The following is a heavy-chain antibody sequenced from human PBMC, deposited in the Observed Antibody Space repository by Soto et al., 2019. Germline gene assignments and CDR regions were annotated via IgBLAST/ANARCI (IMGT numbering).Heavy chain of an antibody. V-gene: IGHV1-69*13. Sequence: GASVKVSCKASGGTFSSYAISWVRQAPGQGLEWMGGIIPIFGTANYAQKFQGRVTITADESTSTAYMELSRLRSDDTAVYYCARVAQFWSGPHSVYYYYGMDVWGQGTTVTVSS. D-gene: IGHD3-3*01. CDR2: IIPIFGTA. J-gene: IGHJ6*02. CDR3: ARVAQFWSGPHSVYYYYGMDV. CDR1: GGTFSSYA.